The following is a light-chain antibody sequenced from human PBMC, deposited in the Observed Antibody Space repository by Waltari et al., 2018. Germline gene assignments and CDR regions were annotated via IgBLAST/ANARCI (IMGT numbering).Light chain of an antibody. J-gene: IGLJ2*01. V-gene: IGLV3-9*01. CDR3: QVWDYSYVI. CDR2: RVT. CDR1: NIGFQH. Sequence: SYALTQPLSVSVALGQTARITCGGANIGFQHVHWYQRKPGLAPVLVIYRVTTRPCWFPDRFSGSNSGNTATLTIGRAQAGDEADYFCQVWDYSYVIFGGGTKLTVL.